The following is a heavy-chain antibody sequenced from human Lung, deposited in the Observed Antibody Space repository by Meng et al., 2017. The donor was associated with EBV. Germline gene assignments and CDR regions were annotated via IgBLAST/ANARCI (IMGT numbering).Heavy chain of an antibody. Sequence: QVQLQQSGPGLVKSSXTLSLTCAISGDSVSSKTATWNWIRQSPSRGLEWLGRTYYRSKWYTDYAESVKSRIIINADTSKNQFSLQLNSATPEDTAVYYCARDELSWYDSWGQGTLVTVSS. CDR3: ARDELSWYDS. CDR1: GDSVSSKTAT. J-gene: IGHJ5*01. V-gene: IGHV6-1*01. CDR2: TYYRSKWYT. D-gene: IGHD5-24*01.